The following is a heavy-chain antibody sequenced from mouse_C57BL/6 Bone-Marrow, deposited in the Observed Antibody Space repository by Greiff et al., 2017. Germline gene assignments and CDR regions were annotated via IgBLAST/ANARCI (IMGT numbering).Heavy chain of an antibody. Sequence: EVQLQQSGPVLVKPGASVKMSCKASGYTFTDYYMNWVKQSHGKSLEWIGVINPYNGGTSYNQKFKGKATLTVDKSSSTAYMEFNSLTSEDSAVYYCARGGYSNFHWYFDVWGTGTTVTVSS. CDR2: INPYNGGT. J-gene: IGHJ1*03. CDR1: GYTFTDYY. CDR3: ARGGYSNFHWYFDV. V-gene: IGHV1-19*01. D-gene: IGHD2-5*01.